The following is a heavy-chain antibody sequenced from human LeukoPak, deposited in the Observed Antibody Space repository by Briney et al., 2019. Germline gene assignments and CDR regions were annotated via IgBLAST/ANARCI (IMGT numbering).Heavy chain of an antibody. J-gene: IGHJ4*02. CDR1: GYRFTVFY. D-gene: IGHD3-10*01. CDR3: ARERDFHGSGRGDS. CDR2: INPNTGAT. V-gene: IGHV1-2*02. Sequence: AAVRVSCETSGYRFTVFYIHWVRQAPGQGREWRGWINPNTGATNFTQKFQGRVTITTDTSMNTAYMDRRRLTSDDTAVYYCARERDFHGSGRGDSRGQGTLVSVSS.